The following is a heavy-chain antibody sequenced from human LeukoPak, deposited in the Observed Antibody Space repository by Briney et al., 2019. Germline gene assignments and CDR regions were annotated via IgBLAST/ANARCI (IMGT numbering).Heavy chain of an antibody. CDR1: GESFVGYY. Sequence: SETLSLTCAVYGESFVGYYWTWIRQPPGKGLEWIGEIDYTGSTNYNPSLKSRVTISVDTSKNQFSLRLSSVTAADTAVYYCARVTGYMIEDYFDYWGQGTLVTVSS. V-gene: IGHV4-34*01. CDR3: ARVTGYMIEDYFDY. D-gene: IGHD3-22*01. J-gene: IGHJ4*02. CDR2: IDYTGST.